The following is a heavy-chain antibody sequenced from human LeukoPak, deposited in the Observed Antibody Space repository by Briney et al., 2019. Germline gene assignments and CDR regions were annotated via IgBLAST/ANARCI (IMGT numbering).Heavy chain of an antibody. CDR1: GFTVSSNY. CDR3: AKDNSVAGAEYFQH. D-gene: IGHD6-19*01. Sequence: GGSLRLSCAASGFTVSSNYMSWVRQAPGKGLEWVSVIYSGGSTYYADSVKGRFTISRDNSKNSLYLQMNSLRTEDTALYYCAKDNSVAGAEYFQHWGQGTLVTVSS. V-gene: IGHV3-53*05. CDR2: IYSGGST. J-gene: IGHJ1*01.